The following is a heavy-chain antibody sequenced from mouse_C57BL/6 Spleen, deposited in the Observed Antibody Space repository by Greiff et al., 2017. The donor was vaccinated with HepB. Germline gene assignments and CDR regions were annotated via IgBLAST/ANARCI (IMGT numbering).Heavy chain of an antibody. CDR3: TRVDDGYYRFAY. D-gene: IGHD2-3*01. CDR2: ISSGGDYI. Sequence: VMLVESGEGLVKPGGSLKLSCAASGFTFSSYAMSWVRQTPEKRLEWVAYISSGGDYIYYADTVKGRFTISRDNARNTLYLQMSSLKSEDTAMYYCTRVDDGYYRFAYWGQGTLVTVSA. J-gene: IGHJ3*01. V-gene: IGHV5-9-1*02. CDR1: GFTFSSYA.